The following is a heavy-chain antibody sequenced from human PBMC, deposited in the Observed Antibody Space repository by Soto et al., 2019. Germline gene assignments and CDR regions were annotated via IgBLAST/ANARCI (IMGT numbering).Heavy chain of an antibody. J-gene: IGHJ6*02. CDR2: ISYDGSNK. D-gene: IGHD3-10*01. V-gene: IGHV3-30*18. CDR1: GFIFSDHA. Sequence: GGSLRLSCEASGFIFSDHAMSWVRQAPGKGLEWVAVISYDGSNKYYADSVKGRFTISRDNSKNTLYLQMNSLRAEDTAVYYCAKGSGAGRDYYYYGMDVWGQGTTVTVSS. CDR3: AKGSGAGRDYYYYGMDV.